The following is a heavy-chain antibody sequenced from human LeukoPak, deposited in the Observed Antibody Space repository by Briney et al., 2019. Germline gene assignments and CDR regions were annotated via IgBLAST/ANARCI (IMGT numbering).Heavy chain of an antibody. V-gene: IGHV1-18*01. CDR2: ISAYNGNT. Sequence: ASVKVSCKASGYTFTSYGISWVRQAPGQGLEWMGWISAYNGNTNYAQKFQGRVTITADESTSTAYMELSSLRSEDTAVYYCARGSNPYYYYYMDVWGKGTTVTISS. CDR3: ARGSNPYYYYYMDV. CDR1: GYTFTSYG. D-gene: IGHD4-11*01. J-gene: IGHJ6*03.